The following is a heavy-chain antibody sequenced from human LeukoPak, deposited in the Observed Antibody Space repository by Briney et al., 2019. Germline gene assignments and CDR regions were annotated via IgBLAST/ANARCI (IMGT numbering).Heavy chain of an antibody. V-gene: IGHV3-74*01. CDR2: MNIDGTRT. CDR1: GFTFSRYW. CDR3: ASDFTGSDDY. Sequence: GGSLRLSCAASGFTFSRYWMHWVRQAPGKGLVRVSRMNIDGTRTDYADSVKGRFTISRDNAKNTLYLQMNSLRVEDTAVYFCASDFTGSDDYWGQGTLVTVSS. J-gene: IGHJ4*02. D-gene: IGHD2-15*01.